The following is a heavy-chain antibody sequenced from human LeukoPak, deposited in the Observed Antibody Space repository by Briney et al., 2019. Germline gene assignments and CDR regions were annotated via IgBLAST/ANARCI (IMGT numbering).Heavy chain of an antibody. CDR3: ARTVDTAMVYGY. CDR1: GASISSNNW. J-gene: IGHJ4*02. Sequence: PSETLSLTCTVSGASISSNNWWSWVRQSPGKGLEWIGEIYHSGSTNYNPSLKGRVIISVDTSKNQFSLKLSSVTAADTAVYYCARTVDTAMVYGYWGQGTLVTVSS. V-gene: IGHV4-4*02. D-gene: IGHD5-18*01. CDR2: IYHSGST.